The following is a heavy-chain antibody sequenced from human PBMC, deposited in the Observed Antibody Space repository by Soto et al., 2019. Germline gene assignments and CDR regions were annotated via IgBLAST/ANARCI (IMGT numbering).Heavy chain of an antibody. Sequence: PGESLKISCKGSGYNFTTFWIGWVRQMPGKGLEWMGIIYPGDSETKYSPDFEGQVTISADRSTNTAYLQWRSLRASDTAMYYCARLGFPGAIYFDSWGLGTPVT. CDR2: IYPGDSET. V-gene: IGHV5-51*01. CDR1: GYNFTTFW. CDR3: ARLGFPGAIYFDS. J-gene: IGHJ4*02.